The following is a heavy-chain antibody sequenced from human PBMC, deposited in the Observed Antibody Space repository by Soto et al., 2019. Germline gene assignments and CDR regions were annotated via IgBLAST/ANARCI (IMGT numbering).Heavy chain of an antibody. CDR2: INRNSGGT. CDR1: GYTFTGYY. CDR3: ERTMSRKAYSSGWYAFDI. D-gene: IGHD6-19*01. Sequence: ASVKVSCKASGYTFTGYYMHWVRQAPGQGLEWMGWINRNSGGTNYAQKFQGRVNMIRDTSISTAYMELSRLRSDDTAVYDCERTMSRKAYSSGWYAFDIWVQGTIVTVSS. J-gene: IGHJ3*02. V-gene: IGHV1-2*02.